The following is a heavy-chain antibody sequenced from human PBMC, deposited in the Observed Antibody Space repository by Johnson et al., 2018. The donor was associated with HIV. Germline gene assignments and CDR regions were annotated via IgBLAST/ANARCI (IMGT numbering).Heavy chain of an antibody. Sequence: QVQLVESGGGLVKPGGSLRLSCAASGFTFSDYYMSWIRQAPGKGLEWVAFIRYDGSNKYYADSVQGRFTISRDKSENTLYLQMNSLRAEDTAGYYCRGGRGGPMAFVIWAKGQWSPSLQ. CDR1: GFTFSDYY. CDR3: RGGRGGPMAFVI. CDR2: IRYDGSNK. D-gene: IGHD3-10*01. V-gene: IGHV3-30*02. J-gene: IGHJ3*02.